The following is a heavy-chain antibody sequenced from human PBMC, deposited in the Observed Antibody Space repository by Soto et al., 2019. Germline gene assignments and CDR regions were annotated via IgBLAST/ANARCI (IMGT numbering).Heavy chain of an antibody. J-gene: IGHJ4*02. Sequence: QVQLQESGPGLVKPSETLSLTCSVSGSSVSDASYHWVWVRQPPGKGLQWIGNIYYSGDTNYNPSLKSRVTISLDTSKNQFSLKLKSVTAADTAVYYCARRVGATPPINWGQGTLVTVSS. CDR1: GSSVSDASYH. CDR2: IYYSGDT. D-gene: IGHD1-26*01. CDR3: ARRVGATPPIN. V-gene: IGHV4-61*01.